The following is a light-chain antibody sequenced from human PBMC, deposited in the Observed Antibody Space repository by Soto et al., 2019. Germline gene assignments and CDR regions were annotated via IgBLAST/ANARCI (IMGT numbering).Light chain of an antibody. Sequence: QSALTQPASVSGSPGQSITISCTGTSSDVGGYNYVSWYQQHPGKAPKLMIYEVSNRPSGVSNRFSGSKSGNTDSLTISGFEADDEVDYYCSSYTSSSTSWVFGGGTKLTVL. CDR3: SSYTSSSTSWV. V-gene: IGLV2-14*01. J-gene: IGLJ3*02. CDR1: SSDVGGYNY. CDR2: EVS.